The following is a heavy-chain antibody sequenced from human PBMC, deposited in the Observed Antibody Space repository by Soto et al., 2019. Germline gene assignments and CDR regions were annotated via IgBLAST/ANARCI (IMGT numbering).Heavy chain of an antibody. V-gene: IGHV1-3*01. CDR1: GYTFTNYA. Sequence: SGKVSCRAAGYTFTNYAMHLVRQAPGQRLEWMGWINAGNGNTKYSQKFQGRVTITRDTSASTAYMELSSLRSEDTAVYYCARSIVVVTALDYWGQGTLVTVSS. J-gene: IGHJ4*02. CDR2: INAGNGNT. CDR3: ARSIVVVTALDY. D-gene: IGHD2-21*02.